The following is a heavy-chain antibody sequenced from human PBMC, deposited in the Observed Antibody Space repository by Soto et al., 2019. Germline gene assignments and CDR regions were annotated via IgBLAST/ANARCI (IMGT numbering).Heavy chain of an antibody. Sequence: EVQLVESGGGLVQPGGSLRLSCAASGFTFSTYWMSWVRRTPGKGLEWVANIKQDGTEKYYVDSVRGRLTVSRDNAESSLYLQMNSLRVEDTAVYYCTTSPHRDSERVFVWGQGTAVTVS. J-gene: IGHJ6*02. D-gene: IGHD1-26*01. CDR1: GFTFSTYW. CDR3: TTSPHRDSERVFV. V-gene: IGHV3-7*01. CDR2: IKQDGTEK.